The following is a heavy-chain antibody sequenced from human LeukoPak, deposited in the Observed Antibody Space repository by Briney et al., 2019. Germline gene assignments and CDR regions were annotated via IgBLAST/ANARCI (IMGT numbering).Heavy chain of an antibody. Sequence: SETLSLTCTVSGYSISSGYYWGWIRQPPGKGLEWIGSIYHSGSTYYNPSLKSRVTISVDTSKNQFSLKLSSVTAADTAVYYCASLVWYSGYAIDYWGQGTLVTASS. V-gene: IGHV4-38-2*02. CDR2: IYHSGST. CDR3: ASLVWYSGYAIDY. J-gene: IGHJ4*02. D-gene: IGHD5-12*01. CDR1: GYSISSGYY.